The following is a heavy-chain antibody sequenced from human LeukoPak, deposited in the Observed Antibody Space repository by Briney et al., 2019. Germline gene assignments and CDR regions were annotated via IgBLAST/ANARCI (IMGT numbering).Heavy chain of an antibody. V-gene: IGHV6-1*01. CDR1: GDSLSSNSAA. CDR3: ARAEYSGSLYFDC. CDR2: TYYRSKWYN. Sequence: SQTLSLTCAISGDSLSSNSAAWTWIRQSPSRGIEWLRRTYYRSKWYNDYAVAVKSRITINADTSKNQFSLQLNSVTPEDTAVYYCARAEYSGSLYFDCWGQGTLVTVSS. D-gene: IGHD1-26*01. J-gene: IGHJ4*02.